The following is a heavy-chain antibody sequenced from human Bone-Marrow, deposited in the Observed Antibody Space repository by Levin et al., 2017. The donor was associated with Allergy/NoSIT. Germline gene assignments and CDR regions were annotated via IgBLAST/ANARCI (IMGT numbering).Heavy chain of an antibody. CDR2: ISWNSGSI. D-gene: IGHD2-2*01. CDR3: AKAAVPAATLVSGMDV. V-gene: IGHV3-9*01. J-gene: IGHJ6*02. CDR1: GFTFDDYA. Sequence: GGSLRLSCAASGFTFDDYAMHWVRQAPGKGLEWVSGISWNSGSIGYADSVKGRFTISRDNAKNSLYLQMNSLRAEDTALYYCAKAAVPAATLVSGMDVWGQGTTVTVSS.